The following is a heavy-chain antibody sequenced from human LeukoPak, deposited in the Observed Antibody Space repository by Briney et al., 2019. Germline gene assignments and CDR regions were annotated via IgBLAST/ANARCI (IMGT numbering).Heavy chain of an antibody. V-gene: IGHV4-39*07. J-gene: IGHJ3*02. D-gene: IGHD3-10*01. CDR3: ARGRITMVRGVIITHDAFDI. CDR1: GGSISSINYY. Sequence: SETLSLTCDVSGGSISSINYYWGWIRQPPGKGLQWIGNIHYSGSTYYNPSLKSRVTISVDRSKNQFSLKLSSVTAADTAVYYCARGRITMVRGVIITHDAFDIWGQGTMVTVSS. CDR2: IHYSGST.